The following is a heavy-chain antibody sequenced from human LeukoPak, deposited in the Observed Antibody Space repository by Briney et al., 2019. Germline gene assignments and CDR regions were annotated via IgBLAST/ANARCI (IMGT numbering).Heavy chain of an antibody. CDR2: ISHDGGTK. J-gene: IGHJ4*02. CDR1: GFSFSNFA. V-gene: IGHV3-30*04. Sequence: GGSLGLSCAASGFSFSNFAIHWVRQAPGKGLEWLAVISHDGGTKHYADSVKGRFTISRDNSNNSLSLQMNSLSAEDTAVYYCARARGRWHLLPLDFWGQGTLVTVSS. CDR3: ARARGRWHLLPLDF. D-gene: IGHD1-26*01.